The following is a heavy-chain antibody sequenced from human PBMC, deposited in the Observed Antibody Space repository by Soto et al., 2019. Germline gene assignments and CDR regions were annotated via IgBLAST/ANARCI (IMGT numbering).Heavy chain of an antibody. J-gene: IGHJ4*02. V-gene: IGHV1-69*01. CDR2: IIPLFGTA. CDR1: GGTFSSYA. D-gene: IGHD6-13*01. Sequence: QVQLVQSGAEVKKPGSSVKVSCKASGGTFSSYAISWVRQAPGQGLEWMGGIIPLFGTANYAQKFQGRVTITADESTSTAYRELSSLRSEDTAVYYCAIRYGAAAQIYFDYWGQGTLVTVSS. CDR3: AIRYGAAAQIYFDY.